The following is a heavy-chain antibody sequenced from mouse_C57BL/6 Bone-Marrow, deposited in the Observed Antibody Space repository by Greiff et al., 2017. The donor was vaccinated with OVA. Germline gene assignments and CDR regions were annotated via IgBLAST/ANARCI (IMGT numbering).Heavy chain of an antibody. CDR3: ARGAMDY. CDR1: GYAFTNYL. V-gene: IGHV1-54*01. J-gene: IGHJ4*01. Sequence: QVQLQQSGAELVRPGTSVKVSCKASGYAFTNYLIEWVKQRPGQGLEWIGVINPGSGGTNYNEKFKGKATLTADKSSSTAYMQLSSLTSKDSAVYFCARGAMDYWGQGTSVTVSS. CDR2: INPGSGGT.